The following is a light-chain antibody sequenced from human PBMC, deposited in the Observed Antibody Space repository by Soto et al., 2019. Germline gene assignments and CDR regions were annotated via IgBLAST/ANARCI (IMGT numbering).Light chain of an antibody. CDR3: QQFCDSPPAFT. J-gene: IGKJ2*01. CDR2: GAS. CDR1: RSVSSRY. Sequence: ESMLTQSPGTLSLSPGERATLSCRASRSVSSRYISWYQQQPGQAPRLLIYGASIRATGIPDRFSGSGSGTDVTLTISRLEAEDFAVYYCQQFCDSPPAFTFGQGTKLEI. V-gene: IGKV3-20*01.